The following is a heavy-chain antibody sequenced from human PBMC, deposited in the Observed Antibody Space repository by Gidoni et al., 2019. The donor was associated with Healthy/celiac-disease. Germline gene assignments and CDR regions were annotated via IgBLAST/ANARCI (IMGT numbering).Heavy chain of an antibody. V-gene: IGHV5-51*01. Sequence: EVQLVQSGAEVKKPGESLKISCKGSGYSFTSYWIGWVRQMPGKGLEWMGIIYPGDSDTRYSPSFQGQVTISADKSISTAYLQWSSLKASDTAMYYCARHSSVAGTYDYYYYGMDVWGQGTTVTVSS. CDR3: ARHSSVAGTYDYYYYGMDV. CDR2: IYPGDSDT. D-gene: IGHD6-19*01. J-gene: IGHJ6*02. CDR1: GYSFTSYW.